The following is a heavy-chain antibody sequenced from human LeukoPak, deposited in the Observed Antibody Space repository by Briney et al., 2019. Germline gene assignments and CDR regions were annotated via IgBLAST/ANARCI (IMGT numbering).Heavy chain of an antibody. CDR3: ARDGIASSSWYLDVYGMDV. V-gene: IGHV3-7*01. D-gene: IGHD6-13*01. J-gene: IGHJ6*02. CDR2: IKQDGSVI. Sequence: PGGSLRLSCAASGFTFSNYWMTWVRQAPGKGLEWVANIKQDGSVINYVDSVKGRFTISRDNVKNSLFLQMNSLRAEDTAVYYCARDGIASSSWYLDVYGMDVWGQGTTVTVSS. CDR1: GFTFSNYW.